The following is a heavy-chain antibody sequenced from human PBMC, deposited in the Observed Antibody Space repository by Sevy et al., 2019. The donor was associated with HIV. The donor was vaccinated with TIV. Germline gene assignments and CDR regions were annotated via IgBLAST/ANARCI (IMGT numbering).Heavy chain of an antibody. CDR2: IKEDGKET. J-gene: IGHJ4*02. CDR3: AKDKKSAMVTPFDF. CDR1: GFTVSNYS. Sequence: GGSLRLSCVASGFTVSNYSMNWVRQAPGMGLEWVAKIKEDGKETYYADSVKGRFTVSRVNTKNSLYLQMTSLRAQETAVDYLAKDKKSAMVTPFDFWCQGTLVTVSS. V-gene: IGHV3-7*03. D-gene: IGHD5-18*01.